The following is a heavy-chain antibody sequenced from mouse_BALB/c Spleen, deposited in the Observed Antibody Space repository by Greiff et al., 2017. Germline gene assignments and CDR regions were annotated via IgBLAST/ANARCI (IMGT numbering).Heavy chain of an antibody. J-gene: IGHJ2*01. CDR3: ARRYADY. CDR2: IDPANGNT. V-gene: IGHV14-3*02. CDR1: GYTFTSYY. Sequence: EVQLQQPGAELVKPGASVKLSCKASGYTFTSYYMHWVKQRPEQGLEWIGRIDPANGNTKYDPKFQGKATTTADTSSNTAYLQLSSLTSEDTAVYYCARRYADYWGQGTTLTVSS.